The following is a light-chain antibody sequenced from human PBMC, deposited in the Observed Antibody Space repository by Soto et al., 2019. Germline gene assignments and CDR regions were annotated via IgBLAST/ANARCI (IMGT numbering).Light chain of an antibody. V-gene: IGKV3D-15*01. J-gene: IGKJ5*01. CDR2: AAY. CDR3: QQYNNWPT. CDR1: QSVTSSY. Sequence: EIALTQFPGTVSLSPGDRATLSCRASQSVTSSYLAWYQQKPGQAPRLLIYAAYSRATGIPARFSGSGSGTEFTLTISSLQSEDFAVYYCQQYNNWPTFGQGTRLEIK.